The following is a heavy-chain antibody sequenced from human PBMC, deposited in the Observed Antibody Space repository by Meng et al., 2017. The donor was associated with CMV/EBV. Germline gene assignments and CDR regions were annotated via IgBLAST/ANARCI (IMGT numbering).Heavy chain of an antibody. D-gene: IGHD4-11*01. CDR3: TRATVTTYYYYYYGMDV. V-gene: IGHV3-49*04. CDR2: IRSKAYGGTT. J-gene: IGHJ6*02. Sequence: GESLKISCPASGFTFGDYAMSWVRQAPGQGLEWVGFIRSKAYGGTTEYAASVKGRFTISRDDSKSIAYLQMNSLKTEDTAVYYCTRATVTTYYYYYYGMDVWGQGTTVTVSS. CDR1: GFTFGDYA.